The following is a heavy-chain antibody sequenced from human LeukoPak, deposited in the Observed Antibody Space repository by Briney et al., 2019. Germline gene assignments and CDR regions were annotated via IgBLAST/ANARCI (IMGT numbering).Heavy chain of an antibody. D-gene: IGHD2-2*01. V-gene: IGHV3-48*03. Sequence: GGSLRLSCAASGFNFSNYEMNWVRQAPGKGLEWVSFISTRGYTIYYADSVKGRFTISRDNAKNTLYLQMNSLRAEDTAVYYCARDGSTSRTEFDYWGQGTLVTVSS. CDR3: ARDGSTSRTEFDY. J-gene: IGHJ4*02. CDR2: ISTRGYTI. CDR1: GFNFSNYE.